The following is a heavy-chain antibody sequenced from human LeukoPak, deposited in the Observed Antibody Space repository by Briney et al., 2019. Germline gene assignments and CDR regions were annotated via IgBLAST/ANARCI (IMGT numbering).Heavy chain of an antibody. CDR1: GFTFSSYA. Sequence: PGGSLRLSCAASGFTFSSYAMSWVRQAPGKGLEWVSAISGSGGSTYYADSVKGRFTISRDNAKNSLYLQMNSLRAEDTAVYYCARAQSGYSYGFDYWGQGTLVTASS. CDR3: ARAQSGYSYGFDY. D-gene: IGHD5-18*01. J-gene: IGHJ4*02. CDR2: ISGSGGST. V-gene: IGHV3-23*01.